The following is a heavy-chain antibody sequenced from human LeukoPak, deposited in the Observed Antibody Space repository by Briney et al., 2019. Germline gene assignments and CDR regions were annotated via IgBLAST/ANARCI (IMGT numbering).Heavy chain of an antibody. D-gene: IGHD1-14*01. CDR3: ARGSPYHHPKRRWFDV. V-gene: IGHV1-69*13. J-gene: IGHJ5*02. CDR2: IIPIFGTA. Sequence: ASVKVSCKASGGTFSSYAISWVRQAPGQGLEWMGGIIPIFGTANYAQKFQGRVTITADESTSTAYMELSSLRSEDTAVYYCARGSPYHHPKRRWFDVWGQGTLVTVSS. CDR1: GGTFSSYA.